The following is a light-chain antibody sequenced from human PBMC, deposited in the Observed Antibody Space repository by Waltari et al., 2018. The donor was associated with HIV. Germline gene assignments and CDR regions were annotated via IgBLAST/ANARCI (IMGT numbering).Light chain of an antibody. Sequence: ELVLTQSPGTLSLSPGDRAIVSCRATQSISNNFLAWFQQKPGQPPRLLIYTSLIRATGIPDRFSGSGAGTDFTLSISKLEPEDFAVYYCHQYGTAPRTFGQGTRVEI. J-gene: IGKJ1*01. CDR3: HQYGTAPRT. V-gene: IGKV3-20*01. CDR2: TSL. CDR1: QSISNNF.